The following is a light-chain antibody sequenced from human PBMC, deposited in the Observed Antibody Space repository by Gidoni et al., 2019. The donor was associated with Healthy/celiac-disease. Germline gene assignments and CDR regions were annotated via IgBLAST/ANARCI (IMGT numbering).Light chain of an antibody. Sequence: SYELTQPPSVSVSPGQTASIPCSGDALPKQYAYWYQQKPGQAPVLVIYKDSERPSGIPERFSDSSSGTTVTLTISGVQAEDEADYYCQSADSSGTSWVFGGGTKLTVL. CDR2: KDS. V-gene: IGLV3-25*03. J-gene: IGLJ3*02. CDR3: QSADSSGTSWV. CDR1: ALPKQY.